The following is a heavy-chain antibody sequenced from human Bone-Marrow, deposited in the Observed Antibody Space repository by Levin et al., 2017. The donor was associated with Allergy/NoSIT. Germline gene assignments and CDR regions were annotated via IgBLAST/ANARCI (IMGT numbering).Heavy chain of an antibody. Sequence: PSETLSLTCTVSGGSISSGGYYWSWIRQHPGKGLEWIGYIYYSGSTYYNPSLKSRVTISVDTSKNQFSLKLSSVTAADTAVYYCARVNTPGVYYYYYGMDVWGQGTTVTVSS. CDR2: IYYSGST. CDR3: ARVNTPGVYYYYYGMDV. V-gene: IGHV4-31*03. J-gene: IGHJ6*02. CDR1: GGSISSGGYY.